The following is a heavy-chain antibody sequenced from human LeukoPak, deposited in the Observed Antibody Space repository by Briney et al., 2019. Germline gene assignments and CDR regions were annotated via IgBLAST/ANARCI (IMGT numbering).Heavy chain of an antibody. J-gene: IGHJ4*02. Sequence: ASVKVSCKASGYTFTSYGISWVRQAPGQGLEWMGWISAYNGNTNYAQKLQGRVTMTTDTSTSTAYMELRSLRSDDTAVYYCARHRLTYYYDSSGYFGDYWGQGTLVTVSS. V-gene: IGHV1-18*01. CDR3: ARHRLTYYYDSSGYFGDY. CDR2: ISAYNGNT. CDR1: GYTFTSYG. D-gene: IGHD3-22*01.